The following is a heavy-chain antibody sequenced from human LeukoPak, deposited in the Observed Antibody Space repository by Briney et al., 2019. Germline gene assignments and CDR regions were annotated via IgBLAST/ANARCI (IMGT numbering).Heavy chain of an antibody. CDR3: ARDSGGIAAAGPSYYYYYYMDV. V-gene: IGHV1-18*01. Sequence: ASVKVSCKASGYTFTSYGISWVRQAPGQGLEWMGWISAYNGNTNYAQKLQGRVTMTTDTSTSTAYMELRSLRSDDTAVYYCARDSGGIAAAGPSYYYYYYMDVWGKGTTDTVSS. D-gene: IGHD6-13*01. CDR1: GYTFTSYG. CDR2: ISAYNGNT. J-gene: IGHJ6*03.